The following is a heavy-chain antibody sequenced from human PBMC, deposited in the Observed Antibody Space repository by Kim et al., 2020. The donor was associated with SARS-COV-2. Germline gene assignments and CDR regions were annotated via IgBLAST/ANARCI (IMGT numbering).Heavy chain of an antibody. CDR1: GFTFGDYA. J-gene: IGHJ4*02. CDR2: IRSKAYGGTT. V-gene: IGHV3-49*04. CDR3: TTLVDIVATMRGTFDY. Sequence: GGSLRLSCTASGFTFGDYAMSWVRQAPGKGLEWVGFIRSKAYGGTTEYAASVKGRFTISRGDSKSIAYLQMNSLKTEDTAVYYCTTLVDIVATMRGTFDYWGQGTLVTVSS. D-gene: IGHD5-12*01.